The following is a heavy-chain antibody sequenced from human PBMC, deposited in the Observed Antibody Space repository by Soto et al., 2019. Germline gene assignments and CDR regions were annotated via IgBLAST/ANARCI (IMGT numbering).Heavy chain of an antibody. V-gene: IGHV1-18*01. CDR2: IGVYIGHT. D-gene: IGHD2-15*01. CDR3: AKGSYCSGGTCTNWFDS. CDR1: GYTFADYA. Sequence: QVHLVQSGGEVKEPGASVKVSCKASGYTFADYAISWVRQAPGQGLEWVGWIGVYIGHTNYAQNFRGRVIRATDTSTNTAYMELRRLRSDDTAVYYCAKGSYCSGGTCTNWFDSWGQGTLVTVSS. J-gene: IGHJ5*01.